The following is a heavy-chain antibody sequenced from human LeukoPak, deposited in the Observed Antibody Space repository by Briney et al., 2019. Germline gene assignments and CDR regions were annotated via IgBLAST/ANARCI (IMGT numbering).Heavy chain of an antibody. CDR2: INHSGST. D-gene: IGHD5-12*01. V-gene: IGHV4-34*03. J-gene: IGHJ4*02. Sequence: XXQPPGXGXXWIGEINHSGSTNYNPSLKSRVTMSVDTSKNQFSLKLSSVTAADTAVYYCRAVATTGDFDYWGQGTLVTVSS. CDR3: RAVATTGDFDY.